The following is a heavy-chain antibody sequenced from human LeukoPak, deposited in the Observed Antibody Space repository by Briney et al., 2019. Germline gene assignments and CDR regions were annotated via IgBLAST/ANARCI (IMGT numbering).Heavy chain of an antibody. CDR1: GFTFSNYS. D-gene: IGHD3-22*01. CDR3: ARDRLIVVRLFDY. CDR2: ISSSSSYI. Sequence: GRSLRLSCVASGFTFSNYSMNWVRQAPGKGLEWVSSISSSSSYIYYADSVKGRFTISRDNAKNSLYLQMNSLRAEDTAVYYCARDRLIVVRLFDYWGQGTLVTVSS. V-gene: IGHV3-21*01. J-gene: IGHJ4*02.